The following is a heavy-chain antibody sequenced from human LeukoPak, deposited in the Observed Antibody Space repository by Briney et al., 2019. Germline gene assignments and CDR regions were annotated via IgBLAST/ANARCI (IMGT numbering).Heavy chain of an antibody. CDR3: ARDRQCGY. V-gene: IGHV1-18*01. D-gene: IGHD2-21*01. CDR2: ISPYNGNT. CDR1: GYTFTSYG. J-gene: IGHJ4*02. Sequence: PAASVRVSCKASGYTFTSYGISWVRQAPGQGLEWMGWISPYNGNTNYAPKLQGRLTMTTDTSTSTAYMELRRLRSDDTAVYYCARDRQCGYWGQGTLVTVSS.